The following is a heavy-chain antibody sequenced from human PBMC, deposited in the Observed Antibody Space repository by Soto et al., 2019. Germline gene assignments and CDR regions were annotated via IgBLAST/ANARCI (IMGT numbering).Heavy chain of an antibody. CDR1: GYTFTSYG. D-gene: IGHD3-10*01. CDR3: ARDLDYGSGSYYNRRAPFDY. CDR2: ISAYNGNT. J-gene: IGHJ4*02. V-gene: IGHV1-18*04. Sequence: PSVKVSCKASGYTFTSYGISWVRQAPGQGLKWMGWISAYNGNTNYAQKLQGRVTMTTDTSTSTAYRELRSLRSDDTAVYYCARDLDYGSGSYYNRRAPFDYWGQGTLVTVSS.